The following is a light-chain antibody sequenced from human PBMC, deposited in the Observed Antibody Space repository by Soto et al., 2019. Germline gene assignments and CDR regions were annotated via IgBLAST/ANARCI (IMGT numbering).Light chain of an antibody. Sequence: DIQMTQSPSTLSASVGDRVTITCRASQSISSWLAWYQQKPGKAPKLLIYDASSLGSGVPSRFSGSGSGTEFTLTISSLQHYDFATCYCQQYNSYSTFGQGTKLEIK. CDR3: QQYNSYST. CDR2: DAS. V-gene: IGKV1-5*01. CDR1: QSISSW. J-gene: IGKJ2*01.